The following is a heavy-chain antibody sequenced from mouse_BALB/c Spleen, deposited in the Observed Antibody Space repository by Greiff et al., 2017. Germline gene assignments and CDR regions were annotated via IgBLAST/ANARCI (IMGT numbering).Heavy chain of an antibody. D-gene: IGHD2-14*01. CDR2: ISYSGST. V-gene: IGHV3-2*02. CDR3: ARFGGYDDYWYFDV. CDR1: GYSITSDYA. J-gene: IGHJ1*01. Sequence: VQLKESGPGLVKPSQSLSLTCTVTGYSITSDYAWNWIRQFPGNKLEWMGYISYSGSTSYNPSLKSRISITRDTSKNQFFLQLNSVTTEDTATYYCARFGGYDDYWYFDVWGAGTTVTVSS.